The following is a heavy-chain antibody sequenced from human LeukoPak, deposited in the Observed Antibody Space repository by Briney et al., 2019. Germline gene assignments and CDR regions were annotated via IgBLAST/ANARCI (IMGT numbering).Heavy chain of an antibody. CDR2: INPNSGGT. D-gene: IGHD6-13*01. CDR1: GYTFTDYY. J-gene: IGHJ5*02. Sequence: ASVKVSCKASGYTFTDYYMHWVRQAPGQGLEWMGWINPNSGGTNYAQKFQGRVTMTRDTSISTAYMELSRLRSDDTAVYYCAREEAAAGTSWFDPWGQGTLVTVSS. V-gene: IGHV1-2*02. CDR3: AREEAAAGTSWFDP.